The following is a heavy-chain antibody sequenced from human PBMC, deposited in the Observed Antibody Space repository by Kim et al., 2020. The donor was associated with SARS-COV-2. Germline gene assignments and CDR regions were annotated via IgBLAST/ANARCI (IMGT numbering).Heavy chain of an antibody. J-gene: IGHJ6*02. CDR2: IYYSGST. D-gene: IGHD6-13*01. Sequence: SETLSLTCTVSGGSISSYYWSWIRQPPGKGLEWIGYIYYSGSTTYNPSLKSRVTISVNTSKNQFSLKRSSWTAAETAEYYCAREGSSWPPPDYGMDIWG. V-gene: IGHV4-59*13. CDR1: GGSISSYY. CDR3: AREGSSWPPPDYGMDI.